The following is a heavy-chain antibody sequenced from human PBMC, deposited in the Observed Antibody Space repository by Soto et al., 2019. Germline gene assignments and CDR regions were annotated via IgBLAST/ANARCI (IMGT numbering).Heavy chain of an antibody. CDR3: ARQVIAAANY. V-gene: IGHV4-39*01. CDR2: IYYSGST. J-gene: IGHJ4*02. CDR1: GGSISSSSYY. Sequence: SETLSLTCTVSGGSISSSSYYWGWIRQPPGKGLEWIGSIYYSGSTYYNPSLKSRVTISVDTSKNQFSLKLSSVTAADTAVYYCARQVIAAANYWGQGTLVTAPQ. D-gene: IGHD6-13*01.